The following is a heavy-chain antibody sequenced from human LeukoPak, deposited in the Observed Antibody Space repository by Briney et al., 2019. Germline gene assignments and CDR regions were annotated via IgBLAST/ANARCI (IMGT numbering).Heavy chain of an antibody. CDR2: VSDSGSTR. CDR3: AREMGSTWNVPIDY. V-gene: IGHV3-11*01. J-gene: IGHJ4*02. Sequence: GGSLRLSCAASGFTFSDYYMSWVPQAPGEGLGWVAYVSDSGSTRYADSVRGRFTVSRDDAKSSLFLQMNSLRAEDTSVYDCAREMGSTWNVPIDYWGQGTLVTVSS. CDR1: GFTFSDYY. D-gene: IGHD6-13*01.